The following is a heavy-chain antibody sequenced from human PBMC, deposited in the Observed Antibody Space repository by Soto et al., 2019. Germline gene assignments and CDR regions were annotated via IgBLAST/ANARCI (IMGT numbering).Heavy chain of an antibody. V-gene: IGHV4-31*03. J-gene: IGHJ4*02. D-gene: IGHD3-10*01. CDR1: GGSISSGGYY. CDR3: ARGVTMVRGVIHTPYFDS. CDR2: IYYSGST. Sequence: PSETLSLTCTVSGGSISSGGYYWSWIRQHPGKGLEWIGYIYYSGSTYYNPSLKSRLTISVDTSKNQFSLKLSSVTAADTAVYYCARGVTMVRGVIHTPYFDSWGQGTLVTVSS.